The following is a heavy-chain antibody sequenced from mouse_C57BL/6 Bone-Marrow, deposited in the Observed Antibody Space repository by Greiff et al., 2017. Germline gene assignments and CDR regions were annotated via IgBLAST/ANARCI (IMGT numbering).Heavy chain of an antibody. Sequence: VKLMESGPGLVAPSQSLSIPCTVSGFSLTSYAISWVRQPPGKGLEWLGVIWTGGGTTYNSAPKSRLIISKDNSKSQVFLKMNSRQTDDTARYYCARWLTGAMDYWGQGTSVTVSS. CDR2: IWTGGGT. D-gene: IGHD4-1*01. CDR3: ARWLTGAMDY. CDR1: GFSLTSYA. J-gene: IGHJ4*01. V-gene: IGHV2-9-1*01.